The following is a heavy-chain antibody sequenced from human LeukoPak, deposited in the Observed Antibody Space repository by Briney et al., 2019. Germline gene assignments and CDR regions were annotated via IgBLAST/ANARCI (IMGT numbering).Heavy chain of an antibody. CDR3: ARDDRLGGSSTFDY. V-gene: IGHV4-4*07. D-gene: IGHD2-2*01. J-gene: IGHJ4*02. Sequence: SETLSLTCTVSGGSISSYYWGWIRQPAGKGLDWIGRIYTSGSITYNPSLKSRVSMSVDTSKNQFSLKLSSVTAADTAVYYCARDDRLGGSSTFDYWGQGTLVTVSS. CDR1: GGSISSYY. CDR2: IYTSGSI.